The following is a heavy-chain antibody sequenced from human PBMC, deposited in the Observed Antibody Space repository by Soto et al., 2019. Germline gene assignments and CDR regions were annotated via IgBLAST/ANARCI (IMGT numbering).Heavy chain of an antibody. V-gene: IGHV4-30-4*01. Sequence: QVQLQESGPGLVKPSQTLSLICTVSGDSISSDNYFWSWIRQPPGQGLEWIGYISNRGTPYYNPSLKSRVTISLDTSKNRFSLDMYSVTAADTAVYYCAREVNDVALSDAFDIWGQGTMVTVSS. J-gene: IGHJ3*02. CDR3: AREVNDVALSDAFDI. CDR1: GDSISSDNYF. D-gene: IGHD2-8*01. CDR2: ISNRGTP.